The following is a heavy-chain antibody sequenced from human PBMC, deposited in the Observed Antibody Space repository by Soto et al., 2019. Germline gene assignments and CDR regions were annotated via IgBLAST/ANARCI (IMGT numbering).Heavy chain of an antibody. D-gene: IGHD6-6*01. J-gene: IGHJ6*02. Sequence: SETLSLTGAVYGGSFSGYYWSWIRQPPGKGLEWIGEINHSGSTNYNPSLKSRVTISVDTSKNQFSLKLGSVTAADTAVYYCARALHRSSSSFFDSYYYYGMDVWGQGTTVTVSS. V-gene: IGHV4-34*01. CDR3: ARALHRSSSSFFDSYYYYGMDV. CDR1: GGSFSGYY. CDR2: INHSGST.